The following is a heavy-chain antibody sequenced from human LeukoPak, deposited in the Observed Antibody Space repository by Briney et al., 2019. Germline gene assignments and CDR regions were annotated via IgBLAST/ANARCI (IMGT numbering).Heavy chain of an antibody. Sequence: SETLSLTCAVYGGSFSGYYWSWIRQPPGMGLEWIGEINHSGSTNYNPSLKSRVTISVDTSKNQFSLKLSSVTAADTAVYYCARGRKDYVWGSYRTLNWFDPWGQGTLVTVSS. V-gene: IGHV4-34*01. D-gene: IGHD3-16*02. CDR1: GGSFSGYY. J-gene: IGHJ5*02. CDR3: ARGRKDYVWGSYRTLNWFDP. CDR2: INHSGST.